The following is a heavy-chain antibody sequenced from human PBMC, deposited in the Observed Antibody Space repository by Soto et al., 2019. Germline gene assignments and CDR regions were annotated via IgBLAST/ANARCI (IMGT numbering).Heavy chain of an antibody. J-gene: IGHJ5*02. CDR2: IDPSDSYT. CDR3: ARHSDIVVVPAEGNWFDP. CDR1: GYSFTSYW. Sequence: ESLKISCKGSGYSFTSYWISWVRQMPGKGLEWMGRIDPSDSYTNYSPSFQGHVTISADKSISTAYLQWSSLKASDTAMYYCARHSDIVVVPAEGNWFDPWGQGTLVTVSS. V-gene: IGHV5-10-1*01. D-gene: IGHD2-2*01.